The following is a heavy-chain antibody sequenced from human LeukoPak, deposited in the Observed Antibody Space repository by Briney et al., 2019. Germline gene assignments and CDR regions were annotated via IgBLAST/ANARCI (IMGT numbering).Heavy chain of an antibody. CDR2: IYYSGST. D-gene: IGHD3-16*01. CDR3: ARDNDSRDPPHFDY. CDR1: GGSISSYY. J-gene: IGHJ4*02. V-gene: IGHV4-59*01. Sequence: SETLSLTCTVSGGSISSYYWSWIRQPPGKGLEWIGYIYYSGSTNYNPSLKSRVTISVDTSKNQFSLKLSSVTAADTAVYYCARDNDSRDPPHFDYWGQGTLVTVSA.